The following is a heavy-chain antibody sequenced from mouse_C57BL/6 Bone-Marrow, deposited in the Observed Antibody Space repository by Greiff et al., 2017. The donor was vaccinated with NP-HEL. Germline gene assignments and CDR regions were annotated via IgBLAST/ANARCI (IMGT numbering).Heavy chain of an antibody. V-gene: IGHV10-1*01. J-gene: IGHJ4*01. Sequence: EVQLVESGGGLVQPKGSLKLSCAASGFSFNTYAMNWVRQAPGKGLEWVARIRSKSNNYAKYYADSVKDRFTITRDDSESMLYLQMNNLKTEDTAMYYCVRQRGSMDYWGQGTSVTVSS. CDR3: VRQRGSMDY. CDR2: IRSKSNNYAK. D-gene: IGHD3-1*01. CDR1: GFSFNTYA.